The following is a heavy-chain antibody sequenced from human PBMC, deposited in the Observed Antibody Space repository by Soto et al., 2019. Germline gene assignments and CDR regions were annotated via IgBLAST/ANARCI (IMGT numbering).Heavy chain of an antibody. CDR3: ARDRRIVATCTEGYYYYYYYMDV. D-gene: IGHD5-12*01. CDR2: IYHSGST. Sequence: SETLSLTCAVSSGSISSSNWWSWVRQPPGKGLEWIGEIYHSGSTNYNPSLKSRVTISVDKSKNQFSLKLSSVTAADTAVYYCARDRRIVATCTEGYYYYYYYMDVWGKGTTVTFSS. J-gene: IGHJ6*03. CDR1: SGSISSSNW. V-gene: IGHV4-4*02.